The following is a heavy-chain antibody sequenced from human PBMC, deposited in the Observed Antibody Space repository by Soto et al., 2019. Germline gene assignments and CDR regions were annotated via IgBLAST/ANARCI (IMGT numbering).Heavy chain of an antibody. Sequence: EVQLLESGGDLVQPGGSLRLSCAASGFTFSSYAMSWVRQAPGKGLEWVSAISGSGGGTYYADSVKGRFTISRDNSKNTLYLQMNSLRAEDTAVYYCAKTVYYDFWSGPSRFDYWGQGTLVTVAS. CDR3: AKTVYYDFWSGPSRFDY. D-gene: IGHD3-3*01. J-gene: IGHJ4*02. V-gene: IGHV3-23*01. CDR1: GFTFSSYA. CDR2: ISGSGGGT.